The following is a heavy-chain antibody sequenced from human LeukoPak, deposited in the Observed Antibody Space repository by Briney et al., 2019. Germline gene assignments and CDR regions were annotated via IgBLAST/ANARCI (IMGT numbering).Heavy chain of an antibody. CDR2: IYYSGST. V-gene: IGHV4-39*07. D-gene: IGHD6-13*01. CDR1: GGSISSSSYY. Sequence: SETLSLTCTVSGGSISSSSYYWGWSRQPPGKGLEWIGSIYYSGSTYYNPSLKSRVTISVDTSKNQFSLKLSSVTAADTAVYYCARDQRIAGTGPWFDPWGQGTLVTVSS. CDR3: ARDQRIAGTGPWFDP. J-gene: IGHJ5*02.